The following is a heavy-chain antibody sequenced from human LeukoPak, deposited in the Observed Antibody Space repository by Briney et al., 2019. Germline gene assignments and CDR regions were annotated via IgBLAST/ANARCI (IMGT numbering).Heavy chain of an antibody. D-gene: IGHD6-19*01. CDR1: GASLSSDY. Sequence: PSETLSLTCTVSGASLSSDYWSWIRQPPGKGLEWIGYIYYSGSTDYNPSLKSRVTISKDTSKNQFSLKVRSVTAADTAVYYCAKYTSVSAGGNWFDPWGQGTLVTVSS. CDR3: AKYTSVSAGGNWFDP. J-gene: IGHJ5*02. CDR2: IYYSGST. V-gene: IGHV4-59*08.